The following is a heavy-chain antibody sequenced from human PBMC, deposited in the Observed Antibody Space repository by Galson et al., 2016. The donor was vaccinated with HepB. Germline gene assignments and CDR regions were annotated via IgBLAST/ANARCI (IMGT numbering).Heavy chain of an antibody. D-gene: IGHD6-19*01. CDR1: GFTFSYYT. J-gene: IGHJ4*02. CDR2: ISNSGTYI. V-gene: IGHV3-21*01. CDR3: VKALKQWLVSPEY. Sequence: SLRLSCAASGFTFSYYTMNWVRQAPGKGLEWVSSISNSGTYIYYADSVKGRFTISRNNANNSLYLQMSSLRAEDTAIYYCVKALKQWLVSPEYWGQGTLVTVSS.